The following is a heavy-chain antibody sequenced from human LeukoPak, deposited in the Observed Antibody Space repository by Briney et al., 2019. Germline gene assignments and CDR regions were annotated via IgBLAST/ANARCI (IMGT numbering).Heavy chain of an antibody. D-gene: IGHD3-22*01. V-gene: IGHV3-23*01. CDR2: ISGSGDST. J-gene: IGHJ4*02. CDR3: AGDRGRYYDSRGFYWGYYFDS. CDR1: GFTFSTYA. Sequence: GGSLRLSCAASGFTFSTYAMNWVRQAPGKGLEWVSTISGSGDSTYSADSVKVRFTFSRANSKDKLYLQMRSVIVDDTAVYYCAGDRGRYYDSRGFYWGYYFDSWGQGILVTVSS.